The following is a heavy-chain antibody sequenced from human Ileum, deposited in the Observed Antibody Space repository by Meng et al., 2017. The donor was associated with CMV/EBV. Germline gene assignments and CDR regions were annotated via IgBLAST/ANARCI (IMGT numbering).Heavy chain of an antibody. V-gene: IGHV3-53*01. CDR3: ANRLDY. CDR1: GLTVSGSY. D-gene: IGHD2-21*02. Sequence: GESLKISCAASGLTVSGSYMSWVRQAPGKGLEWVSIIYTGGRTQYSDSVKGRFTISNDDSKNTLFLQMDSLQPDDTGVYYCANRLDYWGQGTLVTVSS. CDR2: IYTGGRT. J-gene: IGHJ4*02.